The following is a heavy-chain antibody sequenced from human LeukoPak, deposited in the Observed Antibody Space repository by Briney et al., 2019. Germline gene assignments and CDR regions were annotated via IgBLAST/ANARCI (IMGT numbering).Heavy chain of an antibody. CDR3: AILWFGEFPFDY. Sequence: SVKVSCKASGGTFSSYTISWVRQAPGQGLEWMGRIIPILGIANYAQKFQGRVTITADKSTRTAYMELSSLRSEDTAVYYCAILWFGEFPFDYWGQGTLVTVSS. D-gene: IGHD3-10*01. V-gene: IGHV1-69*02. CDR2: IIPILGIA. J-gene: IGHJ4*02. CDR1: GGTFSSYT.